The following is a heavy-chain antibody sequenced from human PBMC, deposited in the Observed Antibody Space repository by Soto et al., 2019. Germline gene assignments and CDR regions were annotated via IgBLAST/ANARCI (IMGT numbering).Heavy chain of an antibody. V-gene: IGHV4-30-4*01. CDR3: ALKTYVDFWSDRNCFDP. CDR2: IYDSGST. CDR1: GASISSGDYY. J-gene: IGHJ5*02. D-gene: IGHD3-3*01. Sequence: RSLTCTVTGASISSGDYYWGWVRQPPGKGLEWIGYIYDSGSTYYNPSLKSRVAISVDTSKNQFSLRLNSVTAADTAVYYCALKTYVDFWSDRNCFDPCGQRTLVTVSS.